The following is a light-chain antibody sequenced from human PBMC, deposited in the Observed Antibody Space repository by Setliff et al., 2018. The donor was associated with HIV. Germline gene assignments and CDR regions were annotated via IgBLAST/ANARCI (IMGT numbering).Light chain of an antibody. CDR3: QVWDSSSDHPFA. J-gene: IGLJ1*01. CDR1: NIGSKS. CDR2: YDS. Sequence: SYELTQPPSVSVAPGETASITCGGNNIGSKSVHWYQQKPGQAPVLVIYYDSDRPSGIPERFSGSNSGNTATLTISRVEAGDEADYYCQVWDSSSDHPFAFGTGTKV. V-gene: IGLV3-21*04.